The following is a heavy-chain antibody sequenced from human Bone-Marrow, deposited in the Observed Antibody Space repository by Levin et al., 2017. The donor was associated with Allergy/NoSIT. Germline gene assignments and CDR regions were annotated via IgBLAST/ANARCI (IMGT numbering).Heavy chain of an antibody. V-gene: IGHV1-18*01. CDR1: GYTSSNYG. D-gene: IGHD3-3*01. CDR3: ARERGILRFLEWPHSALDV. CDR2: ISGYNLNT. J-gene: IGHJ6*02. Sequence: ASVKVSCKSFGYTSSNYGITWVRQAPGQGLEWGGWISGYNLNTNYARRFQGRITMTIDTDTGTAYMELASLTSGDTAVYYCARERGILRFLEWPHSALDVWGQGTTVSVSS.